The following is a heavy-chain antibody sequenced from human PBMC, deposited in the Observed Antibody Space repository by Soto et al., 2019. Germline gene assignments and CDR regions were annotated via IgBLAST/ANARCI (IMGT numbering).Heavy chain of an antibody. CDR3: VTTPRGNSYY. Sequence: NPGGSLRLSCAASGFTFPDAWMSWVRQAPGKGLEWVGRIKSKIDYGTTDYSASVKGRFTISRDNSKDTLYLQMTSLKIEDSAIYYRVTTPRGNSYYWDQGSMVTIS. D-gene: IGHD3-16*01. V-gene: IGHV3-15*01. CDR1: GFTFPDAW. J-gene: IGHJ4*02. CDR2: IKSKIDYGTT.